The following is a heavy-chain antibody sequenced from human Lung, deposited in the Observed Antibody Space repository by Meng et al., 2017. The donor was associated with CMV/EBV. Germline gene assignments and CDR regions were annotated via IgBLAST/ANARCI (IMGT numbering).Heavy chain of an antibody. CDR1: GFTFSDSA. V-gene: IGHV3-73*01. Sequence: EXXKISXAASGFTFSDSAMYWVRQASGKGLEWVGRIRSKASNYATTYAASVEGRFTISRDDSKNMVYLEMNSLKIEDTALYYCCRPTAVASSPTDYWGQGTLVTVSS. CDR2: IRSKASNYAT. J-gene: IGHJ4*02. D-gene: IGHD6-19*01. CDR3: CRPTAVASSPTDY.